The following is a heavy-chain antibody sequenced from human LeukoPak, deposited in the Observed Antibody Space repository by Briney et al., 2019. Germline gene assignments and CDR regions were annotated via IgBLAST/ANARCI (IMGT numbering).Heavy chain of an antibody. CDR1: GYTLTELS. CDR3: ATAPEYSSSSYFDY. CDR2: FDPEDGET. Sequence: ASVKVSCKVSGYTLTELSMHWVRQAPGKGLEWMGGFDPEDGETIYAQKFQGRVTMTEDTSTDTAYMELSSPRSEDTAVYYCATAPEYSSSSYFDYWGQGTLVTVSS. D-gene: IGHD6-6*01. J-gene: IGHJ4*02. V-gene: IGHV1-24*01.